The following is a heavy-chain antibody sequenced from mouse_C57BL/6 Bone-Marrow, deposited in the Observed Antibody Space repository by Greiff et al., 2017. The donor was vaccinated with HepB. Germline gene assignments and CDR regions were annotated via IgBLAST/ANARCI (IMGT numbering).Heavy chain of an antibody. Sequence: DVQLVESGPELVKPGASVKMSCKASGYTFTDYNMHWVKQSHGKSLEWIGYINPNNGGTSYNQKFKGKATLTVNKSSSTAYMELRSLTSEDSAVYYCARAPYYSNYDFDYWGQGTTLTVSS. CDR1: GYTFTDYN. V-gene: IGHV1-22*01. CDR3: ARAPYYSNYDFDY. D-gene: IGHD2-5*01. CDR2: INPNNGGT. J-gene: IGHJ2*01.